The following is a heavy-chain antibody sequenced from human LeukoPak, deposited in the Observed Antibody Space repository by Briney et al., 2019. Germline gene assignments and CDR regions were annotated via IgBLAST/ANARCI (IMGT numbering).Heavy chain of an antibody. V-gene: IGHV5-51*01. J-gene: IGHJ4*02. Sequence: GESLKIACKDSGYSFSDYWIGWARQMPGKGLEWMGIIHPSNSETQYSPSFQGQVTISADTSISTAYLQWSSLKASDTAMYYCARLEMATIADYWGQGTLVTVSS. D-gene: IGHD5-24*01. CDR1: GYSFSDYW. CDR3: ARLEMATIADY. CDR2: IHPSNSET.